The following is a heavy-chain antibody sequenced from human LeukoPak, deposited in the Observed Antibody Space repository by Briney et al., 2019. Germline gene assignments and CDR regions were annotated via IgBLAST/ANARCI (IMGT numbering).Heavy chain of an antibody. CDR3: ARGGYEFWSGYPLND. J-gene: IGHJ4*02. Sequence: PSETLSLTCAVYGGSFSGYYWSWIRQPPGKGLEWIGEINHSGSTNYNPSLKSRVTISVDTSKNQFSLKLSSVTAADTAVYYCARGGYEFWSGYPLNDCGQGTLVTVSS. V-gene: IGHV4-34*01. CDR1: GGSFSGYY. CDR2: INHSGST. D-gene: IGHD3-3*01.